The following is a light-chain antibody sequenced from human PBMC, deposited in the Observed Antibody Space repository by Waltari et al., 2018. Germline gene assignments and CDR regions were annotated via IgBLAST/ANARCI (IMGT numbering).Light chain of an antibody. Sequence: QSVLTQPPSVSAAPGQRVTISCSGSTSNIGSNSVSWYQHLPGTAPKLLIRDNNSGPSGIPDRFSGSKSGTSATLDITGLQTGDEADYYCGTWDTRLFTVIFGGGTKLTVL. CDR3: GTWDTRLFTVI. CDR2: DNN. CDR1: TSNIGSNS. J-gene: IGLJ2*01. V-gene: IGLV1-51*01.